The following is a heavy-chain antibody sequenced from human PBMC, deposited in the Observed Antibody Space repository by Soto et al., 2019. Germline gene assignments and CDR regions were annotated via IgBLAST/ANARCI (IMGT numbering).Heavy chain of an antibody. Sequence: ASVKVSCKASGYTFTSYAMHWVRQAPGQRLEWMGWINAGNGNTKYSQKFQGRVTITRDTSAGTAYMELSSPRSEDTAVYYCSRGAVVAAASYYYCMDVWGKGTTVTVSS. D-gene: IGHD2-2*01. CDR2: INAGNGNT. J-gene: IGHJ6*04. V-gene: IGHV1-3*01. CDR3: SRGAVVAAASYYYCMDV. CDR1: GYTFTSYA.